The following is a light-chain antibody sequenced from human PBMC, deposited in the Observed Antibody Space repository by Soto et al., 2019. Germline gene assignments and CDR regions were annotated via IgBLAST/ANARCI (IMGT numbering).Light chain of an antibody. CDR3: QHYDNLPPT. J-gene: IGKJ3*01. V-gene: IGKV1-33*01. Sequence: DIQMTQSPSSLSAFVGDRVTITCQASQDISNSLNWYQQKPGKAPKLLIYAASNLETGVPSRFSGIGAGTDFTFTISSLQPEDIAAYYCQHYDNLPPTFGPGTTVDIK. CDR2: AAS. CDR1: QDISNS.